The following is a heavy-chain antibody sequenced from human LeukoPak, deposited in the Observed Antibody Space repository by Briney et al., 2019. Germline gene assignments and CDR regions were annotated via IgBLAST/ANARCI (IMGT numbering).Heavy chain of an antibody. V-gene: IGHV3-33*01. Sequence: AGGSLRLSCAASGFTFSSYGMHWVRQAPGKGLEWVAVIWYDGSNKYYAGSVKGRFTISRDNSKNTLYLQMNSLRAEDTAVYYCARGRGWFGGRQNYYYYGMDVWGQGTTVTVSS. CDR1: GFTFSSYG. D-gene: IGHD3-10*01. CDR3: ARGRGWFGGRQNYYYYGMDV. J-gene: IGHJ6*02. CDR2: IWYDGSNK.